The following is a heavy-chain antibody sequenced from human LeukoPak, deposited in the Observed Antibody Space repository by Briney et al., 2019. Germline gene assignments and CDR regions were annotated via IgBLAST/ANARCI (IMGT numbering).Heavy chain of an antibody. V-gene: IGHV4-39*07. CDR3: ARDLSGGISMLRGVIND. D-gene: IGHD3-10*01. J-gene: IGHJ4*02. Sequence: SETLSLTCTVSGGSISNSNYYWGWIRQPPGKGREWIGSIYYSGSTYYNPSLKSRVTISVDTSKNQFSLKLTSVTPEDTALYYCARDLSGGISMLRGVINDWGQGTQVTVSS. CDR2: IYYSGST. CDR1: GGSISNSNYY.